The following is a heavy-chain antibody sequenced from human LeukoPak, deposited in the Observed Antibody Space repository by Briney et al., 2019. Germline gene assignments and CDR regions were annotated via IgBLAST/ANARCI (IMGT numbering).Heavy chain of an antibody. J-gene: IGHJ6*03. CDR3: ARTTEGGYTYRYFYYYYMDV. CDR2: IHYSGST. D-gene: IGHD5-18*01. V-gene: IGHV4-59*01. Sequence: SETLSLTCTVSGGSISSYYWSWIRQPPGKGLEWIGYIHYSGSTNYNPSLKSRVTISVDTSKNQFSLKLSSVTAADTAVYYCARTTEGGYTYRYFYYYYMDVWGKGTTVTISS. CDR1: GGSISSYY.